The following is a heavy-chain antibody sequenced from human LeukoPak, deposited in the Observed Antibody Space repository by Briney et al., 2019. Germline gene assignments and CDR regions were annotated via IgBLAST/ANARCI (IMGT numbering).Heavy chain of an antibody. D-gene: IGHD1-26*01. CDR2: LYYSGST. CDR1: GGSISSYY. V-gene: IGHV4-59*08. J-gene: IGHJ4*02. Sequence: SETLSLTCTVSGGSISSYYWSWIRQPPGKGLEWFEYLYYSGSTNYNPSLKSRVTISVDTSKNHFYLKLSSVTAADTAVYYCARQGSGSSYYYYTFPYWGQGTLVTVSS. CDR3: ARQGSGSSYYYYTFPY.